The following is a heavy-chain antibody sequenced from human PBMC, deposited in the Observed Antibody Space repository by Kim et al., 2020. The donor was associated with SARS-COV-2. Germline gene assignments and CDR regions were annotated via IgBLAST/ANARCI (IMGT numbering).Heavy chain of an antibody. V-gene: IGHV4-34*01. CDR1: GGSFSGYY. CDR3: AREGYCSGGSCYSLYTVTAIQNWFDP. Sequence: SETLSLTCAVYGGSFSGYYWSWIRQPPGKGLEWIGEINHSGSTNYNPSLKSRVTISVDTSKNQFSLKLSSVTAADTAVYYCAREGYCSGGSCYSLYTVTAIQNWFDPWGQGTLVTVSS. J-gene: IGHJ5*02. D-gene: IGHD2-15*01. CDR2: INHSGST.